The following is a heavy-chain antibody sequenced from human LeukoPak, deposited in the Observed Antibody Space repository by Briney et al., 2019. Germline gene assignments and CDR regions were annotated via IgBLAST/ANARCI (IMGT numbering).Heavy chain of an antibody. CDR2: IKSKTDGGTT. CDR1: GFTFSNAC. J-gene: IGHJ3*02. Sequence: GGSLRLSCAASGFTFSNACMSWVRQAPGKGLEWVGRIKSKTDGGTTDYAAPVKGRFTISRDDSKNTLYLQMNSLKTEDTAVYYCTTETSPNDAFDIWGQGTMVTVSS. CDR3: TTETSPNDAFDI. V-gene: IGHV3-15*01.